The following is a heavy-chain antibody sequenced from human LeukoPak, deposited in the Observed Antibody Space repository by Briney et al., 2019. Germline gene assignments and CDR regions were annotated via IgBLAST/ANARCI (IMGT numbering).Heavy chain of an antibody. D-gene: IGHD3-10*01. CDR1: GGSISSHY. V-gene: IGHV4-59*11. Sequence: SETLSLTCTVSGGSISSHYWSWIRQPPGEGLEWIGYIYYSGSTNYNPSLKSRVTISVDTSKNQFSLKLSSVTAADTAVYYCARFPTFGAFDIWGQGTMVTVSS. CDR2: IYYSGST. CDR3: ARFPTFGAFDI. J-gene: IGHJ3*02.